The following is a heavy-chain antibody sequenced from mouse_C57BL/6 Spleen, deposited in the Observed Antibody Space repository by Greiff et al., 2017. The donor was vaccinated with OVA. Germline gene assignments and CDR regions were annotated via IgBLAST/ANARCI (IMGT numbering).Heavy chain of an antibody. CDR1: GFTFSDAW. V-gene: IGHV6-6*01. CDR3: TRPPTVDWYFDV. J-gene: IGHJ1*03. D-gene: IGHD1-1*01. Sequence: EVQLQQSGGGLVQPGGSMKLSCAASGFTFSDAWMDWVRQSPEKGLEWVAEIRNKANNHATYYAESVKGRFTISRDDSKSSVYLQMNSLRAEDTGIYYCTRPPTVDWYFDVWGTGTTVTVSS. CDR2: IRNKANNHAT.